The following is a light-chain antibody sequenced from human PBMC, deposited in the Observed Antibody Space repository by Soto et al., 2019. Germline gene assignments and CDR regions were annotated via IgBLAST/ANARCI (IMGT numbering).Light chain of an antibody. J-gene: IGLJ1*01. Sequence: QSALTQPASVSGSPGQSITISCAGTSSDVGRYTYVSWYHQHPGKAPKLIIYDVYNRPSGVSTRFSGSKSGNKASLTISGLQDEDEYDYYCTAYTSPSTPYVFGGGTKLTVL. V-gene: IGLV2-14*01. CDR2: DVY. CDR1: SSDVGRYTY. CDR3: TAYTSPSTPYV.